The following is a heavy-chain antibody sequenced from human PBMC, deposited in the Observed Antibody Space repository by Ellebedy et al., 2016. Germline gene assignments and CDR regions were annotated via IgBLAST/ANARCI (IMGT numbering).Heavy chain of an antibody. CDR1: GGSISGYY. D-gene: IGHD1-1*01. J-gene: IGHJ4*02. CDR2: IYYSGGT. CDR3: ASEGGDDGGTRSDY. V-gene: IGHV4-59*12. Sequence: SETLSLXXTVSGGSISGYYWSWIRQPPGKGLEYIGHIYYSGGTNYNPSLKSRVTISLDTSKNQFSLKLSSVTAADTAMYYCASEGGDDGGTRSDYWGQGTLVAVSS.